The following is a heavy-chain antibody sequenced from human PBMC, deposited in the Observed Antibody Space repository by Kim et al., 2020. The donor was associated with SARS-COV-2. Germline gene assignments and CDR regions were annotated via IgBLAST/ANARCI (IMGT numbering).Heavy chain of an antibody. CDR3: ARETLQVDRGFDY. V-gene: IGHV4-4*02. Sequence: SETLSLTCAVSGGSISSSNWWSWVRQPPGKGLEWIGEIYHSGSTNYNPSLKSRVTISVDKSKNQFSLKLSSVTAADTAVYYCARETLQVDRGFDYWGQGTLVTVSS. CDR2: IYHSGST. D-gene: IGHD1-1*01. J-gene: IGHJ4*02. CDR1: GGSISSSNW.